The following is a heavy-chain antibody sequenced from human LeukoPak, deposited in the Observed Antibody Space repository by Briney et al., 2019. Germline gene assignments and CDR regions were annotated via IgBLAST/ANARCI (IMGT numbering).Heavy chain of an antibody. CDR1: GGSISSYY. V-gene: IGHV4-59*12. D-gene: IGHD3-10*01. J-gene: IGHJ3*02. CDR3: ARVEYYYGSGSQNDI. CDR2: IYYSGST. Sequence: SETLSLTCTVSGGSISSYYWSWIRQPPGKGLEWIGYIYYSGSTNYNPSLKSRVTISVDTSKNQFSLKLSSVTAADTAVYYCARVEYYYGSGSQNDIWGQGTMVTVSS.